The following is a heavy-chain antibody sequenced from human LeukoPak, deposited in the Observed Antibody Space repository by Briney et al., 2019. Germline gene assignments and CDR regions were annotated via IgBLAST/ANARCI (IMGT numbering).Heavy chain of an antibody. Sequence: SETLSLTCAVYGGSFSDNYWSWIRQPPGEGLEWIGEINHGGTANYNPSLKSRVTISVDTSKNQFSLKLNSVTAADTAVYYCARARGRAGARFDYWGQGTLVTVSS. D-gene: IGHD1-26*01. CDR3: ARARGRAGARFDY. CDR2: INHGGTA. CDR1: GGSFSDNY. V-gene: IGHV4-34*01. J-gene: IGHJ4*02.